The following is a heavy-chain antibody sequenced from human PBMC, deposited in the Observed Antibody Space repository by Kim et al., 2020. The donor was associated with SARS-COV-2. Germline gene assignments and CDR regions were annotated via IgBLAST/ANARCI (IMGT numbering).Heavy chain of an antibody. D-gene: IGHD6-13*01. CDR1: GGTFSSYA. Sequence: SVKVSCKASGGTFSSYAISWVRRAPGQGLEWMGGIIPIFGTANYAQKFQGRVTITADESTSTAYMELSSLRSEDTAVYYCARRAGGRSAAKYYFDYWGQGTLVTVSS. CDR3: ARRAGGRSAAKYYFDY. V-gene: IGHV1-69*13. J-gene: IGHJ4*02. CDR2: IIPIFGTA.